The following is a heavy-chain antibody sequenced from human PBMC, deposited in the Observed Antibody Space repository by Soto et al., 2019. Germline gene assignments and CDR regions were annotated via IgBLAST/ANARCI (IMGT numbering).Heavy chain of an antibody. CDR1: GFSFRDYD. J-gene: IGHJ5*02. V-gene: IGHV3-30*03. CDR3: VRVEGIAVTT. D-gene: IGHD6-19*01. CDR2: ISYNGNDK. Sequence: QVQLVESGGGVVQPGRSLRLSCVVSGFSFRDYDMNWVRQVPGKGLEWVAVISYNGNDKYYADSVKGRFTLSRDTSKNTLYLQMNSRRTEDTAVYYCVRVEGIAVTTWGQGTLVTVSS.